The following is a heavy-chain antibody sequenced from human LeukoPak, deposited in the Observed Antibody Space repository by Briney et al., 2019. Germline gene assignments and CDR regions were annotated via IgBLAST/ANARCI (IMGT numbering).Heavy chain of an antibody. Sequence: GGSLRLSCSASGFTFSRYAMHWVRQAPGKGLEYVSAISSNGGSTYYADSVKGRFTISRDGSRNTLHLQMSSLRVEDTAVYYCVKDSSSGSYFDYWGQGTLVTVSS. CDR2: ISSNGGST. J-gene: IGHJ4*02. CDR1: GFTFSRYA. CDR3: VKDSSSGSYFDY. D-gene: IGHD3-10*01. V-gene: IGHV3-64D*06.